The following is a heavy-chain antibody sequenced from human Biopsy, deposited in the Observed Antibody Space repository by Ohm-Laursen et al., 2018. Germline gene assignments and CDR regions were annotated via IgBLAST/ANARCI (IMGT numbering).Heavy chain of an antibody. J-gene: IGHJ4*02. CDR1: GYSISSGYY. CDR3: ARGQALKSFDY. V-gene: IGHV4-38-2*01. Sequence: SETLSLTCAVSGYSISSGYYWGWIRQPPGKGLEWIGSIYHSGSTYYNPSLKSRVTISVDTSKNQFSPKLSSVTAADTAGYYCARGQALKSFDYWGQGTLVTVSS. CDR2: IYHSGST.